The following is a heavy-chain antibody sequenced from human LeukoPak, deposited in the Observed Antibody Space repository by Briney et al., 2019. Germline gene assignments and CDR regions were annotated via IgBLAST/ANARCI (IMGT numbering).Heavy chain of an antibody. CDR3: ARDRAVAGTAASAFHI. J-gene: IGHJ3*02. V-gene: IGHV3-11*01. D-gene: IGHD6-19*01. Sequence: GGSLRLSCAASGLTFSDYYMSWIRQAPGKGLEWVSYISSSGSTKYYADSVKGRFTISRDNAKNSLYLQMNSLRAEDTAVHYCARDRAVAGTAASAFHIWGQGTMVTVSS. CDR2: ISSSGSTK. CDR1: GLTFSDYY.